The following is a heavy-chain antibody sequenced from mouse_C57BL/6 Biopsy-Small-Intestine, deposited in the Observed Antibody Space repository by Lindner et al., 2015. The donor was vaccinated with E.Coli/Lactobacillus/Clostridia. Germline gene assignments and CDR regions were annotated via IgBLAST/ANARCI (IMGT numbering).Heavy chain of an antibody. CDR1: GYTFRDYY. D-gene: IGHD2-2*01. CDR3: LRDGETPLDDFGYGDY. CDR2: INPKNGGT. J-gene: IGHJ4*01. V-gene: IGHV1-84*02. Sequence: SVKVSCKASGYTFRDYYINWVRQAPGQGLEWVGWINPKNGGTKFAQKFQGRVTLTSDTSSSTVSMDLSGLRSDDTAVYYCLRDGETPLDDFGYGDYWGQGTLVTVYS.